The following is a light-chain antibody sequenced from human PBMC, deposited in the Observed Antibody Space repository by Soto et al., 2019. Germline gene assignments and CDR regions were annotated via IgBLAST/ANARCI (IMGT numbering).Light chain of an antibody. V-gene: IGKV3-20*01. CDR2: GAS. Sequence: EIVLTQSPGTLSLSPGERATLSCRASQSISSSYLAWYQQKPGQAPRLLIYGASSRATGIPDRFSGSGSGTDLTLTISRLEPEDFALYYCQQYGSSQYTFGQGTKLEIK. CDR3: QQYGSSQYT. CDR1: QSISSSY. J-gene: IGKJ2*01.